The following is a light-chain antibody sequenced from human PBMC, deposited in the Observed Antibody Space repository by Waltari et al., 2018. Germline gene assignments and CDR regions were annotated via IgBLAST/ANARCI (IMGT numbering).Light chain of an antibody. J-gene: IGKJ1*01. CDR1: QSVSSGY. Sequence: EIVLTQSPGTLSLSPGERAALSCRASQSVSSGYLAWYQQKPGQAPRLLIFGASNGATGIPDRFSGSGSGTDFTVTISRLEPEDFAVYYCQQYGSSPWTFGQGTKVEIK. CDR3: QQYGSSPWT. V-gene: IGKV3-20*01. CDR2: GAS.